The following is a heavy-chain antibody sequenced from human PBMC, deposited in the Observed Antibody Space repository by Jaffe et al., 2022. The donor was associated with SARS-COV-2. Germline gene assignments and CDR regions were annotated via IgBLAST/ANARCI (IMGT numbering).Heavy chain of an antibody. CDR3: AKALQAYYYDRSHAFDI. D-gene: IGHD3-22*01. CDR1: GFTFSSYA. Sequence: EVQLLESGGGLVQPGGSLRLSCAASGFTFSSYAMSWVRQAPGKGLEWVSAISGSGGSTYYADSVKGRFTISRDNSKNTLYLQMNSLRAEDTAVYYCAKALQAYYYDRSHAFDIWGQGTMVTVSS. J-gene: IGHJ3*02. V-gene: IGHV3-23*01. CDR2: ISGSGGST.